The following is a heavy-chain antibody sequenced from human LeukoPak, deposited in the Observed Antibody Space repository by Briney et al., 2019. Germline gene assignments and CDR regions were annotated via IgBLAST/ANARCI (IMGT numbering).Heavy chain of an antibody. CDR3: ARGGLYYDILTGYYRSGSPTYYFDY. Sequence: GSLRLSCAASGFTSSSYAMHWVRQAPGKGLEYVSAISSNGGSTYYANSVKGRFTISRDNSKNTLYLQMGSLRAEDMAVYYCARGGLYYDILTGYYRSGSPTYYFDYWGQGTLVTVSS. D-gene: IGHD3-9*01. CDR2: ISSNGGST. V-gene: IGHV3-64*01. CDR1: GFTSSSYA. J-gene: IGHJ4*02.